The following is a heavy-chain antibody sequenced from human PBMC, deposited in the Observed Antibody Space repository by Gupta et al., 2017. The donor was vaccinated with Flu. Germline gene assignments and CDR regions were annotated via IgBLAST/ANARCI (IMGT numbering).Heavy chain of an antibody. D-gene: IGHD2-2*01. J-gene: IGHJ4*02. V-gene: IGHV3-23*01. CDR3: AKGGLSAAENY. CDR2: ISASGGST. Sequence: WVRQAPGKGLEWVSTISASGGSTYYTDSVRGRFTISRDNSKNTLYLQMTSLRVEDSAVYYCAKGGLSAAENYWGQGTLVTVSS.